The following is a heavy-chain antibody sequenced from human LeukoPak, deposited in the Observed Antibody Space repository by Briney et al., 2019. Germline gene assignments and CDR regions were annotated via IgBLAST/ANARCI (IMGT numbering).Heavy chain of an antibody. Sequence: GGSLRLSCAGAGFSIADHHMDWVRQAPGTGLEWIGRSATTKPNSCTTQYAASVRGRFTISRDDSQNSLYLHLNSLKTEDTAVYYCVRVVTTRSGWYHFDNWGLGTLVSVSS. D-gene: IGHD6-13*01. CDR3: VRVVTTRSGWYHFDN. V-gene: IGHV3-72*01. CDR2: SATTKPNSCTT. J-gene: IGHJ4*02. CDR1: GFSIADHH.